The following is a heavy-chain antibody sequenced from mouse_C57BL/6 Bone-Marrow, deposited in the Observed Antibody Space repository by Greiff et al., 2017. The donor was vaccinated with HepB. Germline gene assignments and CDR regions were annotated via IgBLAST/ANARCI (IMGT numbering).Heavy chain of an antibody. CDR2: IDPENGDT. CDR3: TTEDGDAY. Sequence: VQLKESGAELVRPGASVKLSCTASGFNIKDDYMHWVKQRPEQGLEWIGWIDPENGDTEYASKFQGKATITADTSSNTAYLQLSSLTSDDTAVYYCTTEDGDAYWGQGTLVTVSA. V-gene: IGHV14-4*01. CDR1: GFNIKDDY. J-gene: IGHJ3*01. D-gene: IGHD2-3*01.